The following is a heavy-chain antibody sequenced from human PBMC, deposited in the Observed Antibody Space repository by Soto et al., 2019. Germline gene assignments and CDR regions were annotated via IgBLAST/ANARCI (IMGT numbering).Heavy chain of an antibody. V-gene: IGHV5-10-1*01. CDR3: ARGRGGYTKEDY. CDR1: GYSFTSYW. CDR2: IDPSDSYT. Sequence: GESLKISCKGSGYSFTSYWISWVRQMPGKGLEWMGRIDPSDSYTNYSPSFQGHVTTSADKSISTAYLQWSSLKASDTAMYYCARGRGGYTKEDYWGQGTLVTVSS. D-gene: IGHD5-12*01. J-gene: IGHJ4*02.